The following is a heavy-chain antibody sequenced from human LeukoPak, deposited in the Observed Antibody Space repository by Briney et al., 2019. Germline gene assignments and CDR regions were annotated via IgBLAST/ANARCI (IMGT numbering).Heavy chain of an antibody. CDR2: INPKRGDT. J-gene: IGHJ3*02. V-gene: IGHV1-2*02. CDR3: ARSVTSSGYYTGDAFDI. CDR1: GYTFTGDY. Sequence: ASVKVSCKASGYTFTGDYMHWVRQAPGQGLEWMGWINPKRGDTNYAQKFQGRVTMTRDTSISTVYMELSRLRSDDTAVYYCARSVTSSGYYTGDAFDIWGQGTMVTVSS. D-gene: IGHD3-22*01.